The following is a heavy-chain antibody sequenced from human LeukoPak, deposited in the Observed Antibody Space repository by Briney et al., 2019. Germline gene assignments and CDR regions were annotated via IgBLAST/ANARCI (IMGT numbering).Heavy chain of an antibody. CDR3: ARGGSSGFYNNFDS. Sequence: PGGSLRLSCATSGFIFSGYYMSWIRQAPGKGLEWVSTISGSGGTTYYADSVKGRVTISRDNSKNTLYLQMKSLRAEDTAVYYCARGGSSGFYNNFDSWGQGTLVTVSS. D-gene: IGHD3-22*01. CDR2: ISGSGGTT. J-gene: IGHJ4*02. V-gene: IGHV3-23*01. CDR1: GFIFSGYY.